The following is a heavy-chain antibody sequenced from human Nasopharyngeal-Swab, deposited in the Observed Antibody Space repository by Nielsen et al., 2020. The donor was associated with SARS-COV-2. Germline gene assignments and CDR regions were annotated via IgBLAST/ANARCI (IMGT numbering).Heavy chain of an antibody. CDR1: GGSISSGGYY. Sequence: LSLTCTVSGGSISSGGYYWSWIRQHPGKGLEWIGYIYYSGSTYYNPSLKSRVTISVDTSKNQFSLKLSSVTAADTAVYYCARDHGYSGTSIDYWGQGTLVTVSS. CDR3: ARDHGYSGTSIDY. J-gene: IGHJ4*02. CDR2: IYYSGST. D-gene: IGHD5-12*01. V-gene: IGHV4-31*03.